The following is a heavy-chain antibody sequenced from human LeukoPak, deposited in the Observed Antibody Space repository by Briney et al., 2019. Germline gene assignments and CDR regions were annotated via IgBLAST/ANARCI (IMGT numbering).Heavy chain of an antibody. CDR1: GYSFTTYW. J-gene: IGHJ4*02. D-gene: IGHD6-13*01. CDR3: ARSIAAAGSPHFDS. CDR2: IYPGDSDT. V-gene: IGHV5-51*01. Sequence: GESLKISCNGSGYSFTTYWIAWVRQMPGKGLEYMGIIYPGDSDTRYSPSFQGQVTISADKSISTAYLQWSSLKASDTAMYYCARSIAAAGSPHFDSWGQGTLVTVSS.